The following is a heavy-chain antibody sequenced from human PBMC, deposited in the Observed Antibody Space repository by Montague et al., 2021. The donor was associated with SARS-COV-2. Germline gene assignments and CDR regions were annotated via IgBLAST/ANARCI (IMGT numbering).Heavy chain of an antibody. Sequence: TLSLTCTVSGASISTGIYYWSWIRQPAGKELEWIGRIRTTGHTDYNSSLESRVFMSVDTSTNQFSLSLTSVTAADTAVYFCARFGGGTLEFDLWGQGTLVTVSS. CDR2: IRTTGHT. J-gene: IGHJ4*02. D-gene: IGHD3-10*01. CDR1: GASISTGIYY. CDR3: ARFGGGTLEFDL. V-gene: IGHV4-61*02.